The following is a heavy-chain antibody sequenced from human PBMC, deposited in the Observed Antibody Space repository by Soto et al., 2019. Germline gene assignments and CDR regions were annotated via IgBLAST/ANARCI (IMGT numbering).Heavy chain of an antibody. CDR3: ATGPPEHYFDF. Sequence: ASVKVSCKVSGYTLTELSMHWVRQAPGKGLEWMGGFDPEDGETISAQKFKGRLTMTEDTSTDTAYMKLISLETEDTAVYFCATGPPEHYFDFWGQGTLVTVSS. J-gene: IGHJ4*02. V-gene: IGHV1-24*01. CDR2: FDPEDGET. CDR1: GYTLTELS. D-gene: IGHD1-26*01.